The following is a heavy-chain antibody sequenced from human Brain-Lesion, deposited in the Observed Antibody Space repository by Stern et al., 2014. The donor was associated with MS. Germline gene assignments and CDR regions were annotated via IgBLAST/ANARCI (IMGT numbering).Heavy chain of an antibody. J-gene: IGHJ3*02. CDR2: IYHSGGT. CDR1: GGSISSSNW. Sequence: QVQLQESGPGLVKPSGTLSLTCAVSGGSISSSNWWSWVRQSPGKGLEWIGGIYHSGGTKYSPSFESRVIISVDKSKNHFSLKLSYVPAADTAVYYCARELPDLNAFDIWGQGTMVTVSS. CDR3: ARELPDLNAFDI. D-gene: IGHD1-14*01. V-gene: IGHV4-4*02.